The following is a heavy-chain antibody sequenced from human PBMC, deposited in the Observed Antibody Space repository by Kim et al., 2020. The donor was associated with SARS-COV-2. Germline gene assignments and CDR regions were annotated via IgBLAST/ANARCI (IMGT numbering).Heavy chain of an antibody. CDR1: GYSFTSYW. J-gene: IGHJ4*02. Sequence: GESLKISCKGSGYSFTSYWISWVRQMPGKGLEWMGRIDPSDSYTNYSPSFQGHVTISADKSISTAYLQWSSLKASDTAMYYCARHYGHYYDSSGYYYVSPGYRAFGVDYWGQGTLVTVSS. CDR3: ARHYGHYYDSSGYYYVSPGYRAFGVDY. V-gene: IGHV5-10-1*01. D-gene: IGHD3-22*01. CDR2: IDPSDSYT.